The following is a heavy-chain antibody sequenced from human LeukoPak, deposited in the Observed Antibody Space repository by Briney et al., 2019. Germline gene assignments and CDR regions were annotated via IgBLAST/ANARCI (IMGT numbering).Heavy chain of an antibody. V-gene: IGHV3-48*02. Sequence: PGGSLRLSCVASGFTFSSYSFNWVRQAPGKGLEWVSYISVGGRIMSYADSVRGRFTISRDDAKNSIYLQMNSLRDEDTAVYYCARGDNNWFDPWGQGTLVTVSS. D-gene: IGHD3-9*01. CDR1: GFTFSSYS. CDR2: ISVGGRIM. CDR3: ARGDNNWFDP. J-gene: IGHJ5*02.